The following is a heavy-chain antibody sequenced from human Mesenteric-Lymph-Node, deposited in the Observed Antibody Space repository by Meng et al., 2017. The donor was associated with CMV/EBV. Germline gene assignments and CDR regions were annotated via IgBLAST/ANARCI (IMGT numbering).Heavy chain of an antibody. V-gene: IGHV4-34*01. J-gene: IGHJ4*02. CDR1: GESFSGYY. CDR2: SYYSGST. Sequence: SETLSLTCAVYGESFSGYYWTWIRQPPGKGLEWIGTSYYSGSTYYSPSLKSRVTISIDTSKNQFSLKLSSVTAADTAVYYCARCPVIPTAIDYWGQGTLVTVSS. CDR3: ARCPVIPTAIDY. D-gene: IGHD2-2*01.